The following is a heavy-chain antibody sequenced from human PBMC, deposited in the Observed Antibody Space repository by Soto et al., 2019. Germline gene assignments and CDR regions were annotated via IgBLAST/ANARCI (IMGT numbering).Heavy chain of an antibody. CDR3: ARERIHGYGMDV. J-gene: IGHJ6*02. D-gene: IGHD2-15*01. CDR1: GFTFSSYS. V-gene: IGHV3-21*01. CDR2: ISSSSSYI. Sequence: PGGSLRLSCAASGFTFSSYSMNWVRQAPGKGLEWVSSISSSSSYIYYADSVKGRFTISRDNAKNSLYLQMNSLRAEDTAVYYCARERIHGYGMDVWGHGTTVTVS.